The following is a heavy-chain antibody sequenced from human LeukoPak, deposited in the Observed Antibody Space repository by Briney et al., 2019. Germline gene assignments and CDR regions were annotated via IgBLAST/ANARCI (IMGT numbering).Heavy chain of an antibody. D-gene: IGHD1-26*01. Sequence: GASVKVSCKASGYTFTSYILNWVRQAPGQGLECMGWINTNTGNPTYARGFTGRFVFSLDTSVSTAYLQISSLKAEDTALYYCARASTPKVGATIYYFDYWGQGTLVTVSS. CDR2: INTNTGNP. V-gene: IGHV7-4-1*02. CDR3: ARASTPKVGATIYYFDY. J-gene: IGHJ4*02. CDR1: GYTFTSYI.